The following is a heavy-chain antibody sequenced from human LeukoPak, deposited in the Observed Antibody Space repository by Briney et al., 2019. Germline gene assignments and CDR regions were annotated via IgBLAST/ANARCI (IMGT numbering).Heavy chain of an antibody. V-gene: IGHV4-39*07. CDR1: GGSISSSSYY. D-gene: IGHD6-13*01. CDR2: IYYSGST. CDR3: ARGDIADYFDY. J-gene: IGHJ4*02. Sequence: SETLSLTCTVSGGSISSSSYYWGWIRQPPGKGLEWIGSIYYSGSTYYNPSLKSRVTISVDTSKNQFSLKLSSVTAADTAVHYCARGDIADYFDYWGQGTLVTVSS.